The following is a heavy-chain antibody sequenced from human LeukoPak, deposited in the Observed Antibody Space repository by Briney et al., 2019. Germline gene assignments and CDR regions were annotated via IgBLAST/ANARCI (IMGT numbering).Heavy chain of an antibody. V-gene: IGHV3-30*04. J-gene: IGHJ3*02. Sequence: GGSLRLSCAASGFTFSSYAMHWVRQAPGKGLEWVAVISYDESNKYYADSVKGRFTISRDNSKNTLYLQMNSLRAEDTAVYYCARDRGAYCGGDCYRDAFDIWGQGTMVTVSS. CDR3: ARDRGAYCGGDCYRDAFDI. CDR1: GFTFSSYA. CDR2: ISYDESNK. D-gene: IGHD2-21*02.